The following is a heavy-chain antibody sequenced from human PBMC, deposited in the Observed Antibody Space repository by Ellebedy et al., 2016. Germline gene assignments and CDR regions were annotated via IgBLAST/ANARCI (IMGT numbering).Heavy chain of an antibody. V-gene: IGHV4-4*02. CDR1: RGSISTNNW. D-gene: IGHD6-13*01. Sequence: SETLSLTCDVSRGSISTNNWWSWIRPSPGPGLAWIGEIYHSGSTNYNPSLRSRVTMSVDKSRNQFFLRLSSVTAAETAVYYCARETGAGTYQGFDSWGQGTLVTVSS. CDR2: IYHSGST. CDR3: ARETGAGTYQGFDS. J-gene: IGHJ5*01.